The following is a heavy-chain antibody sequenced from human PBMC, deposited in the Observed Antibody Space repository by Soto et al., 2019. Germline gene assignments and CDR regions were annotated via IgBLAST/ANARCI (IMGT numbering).Heavy chain of an antibody. CDR3: VKDESINWYSGHFRH. Sequence: EVQLVESGGGLVQPGRSLRLSCAASGFTFDDYAMHWVRQVPGKGLEWVSGINWNSGSIVYGDSVKGRFAISRDNAKNAPQLQMNSLSAEDTAFYYCVKDESINWYSGHFRHWGQGTLVTVSS. J-gene: IGHJ1*01. V-gene: IGHV3-9*01. D-gene: IGHD6-13*01. CDR2: INWNSGSI. CDR1: GFTFDDYA.